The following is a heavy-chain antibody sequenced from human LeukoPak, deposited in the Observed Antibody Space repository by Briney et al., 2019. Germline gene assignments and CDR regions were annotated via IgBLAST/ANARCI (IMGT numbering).Heavy chain of an antibody. CDR3: AKIAETSGTYGQGFDY. D-gene: IGHD1-26*01. CDR1: GYTFTTYG. J-gene: IGHJ4*02. CDR2: LDNNGDNT. V-gene: IGHV3-23*01. Sequence: GGSLRLSCVGSGYTFTTYGMSWVRQAPGKGLEWVSGLDNNGDNTYYADSVKGRFTISKDNSKNTLYLQMNSLRVEDTAVYYCAKIAETSGTYGQGFDYWGQGTLVTVSS.